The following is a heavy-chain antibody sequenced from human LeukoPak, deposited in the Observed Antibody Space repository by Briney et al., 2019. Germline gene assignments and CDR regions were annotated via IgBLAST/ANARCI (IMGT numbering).Heavy chain of an antibody. CDR2: ISGTGGST. V-gene: IGHV3-23*01. CDR1: GFSFSSYA. CDR3: AKGDTYYPDY. Sequence: GGSLRLSCAASGFSFSSYAMNWVRQAPGKGLEWVSLISGTGGSTYYADSVRGRFTISRDNSKNTLYLQMNSLRAEDTAVYYCAKGDTYYPDYWSQGTLVTVSS. D-gene: IGHD3-10*01. J-gene: IGHJ4*02.